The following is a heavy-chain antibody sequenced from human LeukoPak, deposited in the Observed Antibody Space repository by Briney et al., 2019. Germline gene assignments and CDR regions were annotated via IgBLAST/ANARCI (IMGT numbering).Heavy chain of an antibody. V-gene: IGHV3-11*05. CDR3: ARGVIAFGGVIGPFDY. CDR1: GFTFSDYY. D-gene: IGHD3-16*02. Sequence: GGSLRLSCAASGFTFSDYYMSWIRQAPGKGLEWVSYISSRSSYTDYADSVKGRFTISRDNAKNSLYLQMNSLRAEDTAVYYCARGVIAFGGVIGPFDYWGQGTLVTVSS. CDR2: ISSRSSYT. J-gene: IGHJ4*02.